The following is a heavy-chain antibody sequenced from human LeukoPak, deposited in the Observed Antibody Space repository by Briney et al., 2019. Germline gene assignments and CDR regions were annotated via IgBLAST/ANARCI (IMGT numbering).Heavy chain of an antibody. V-gene: IGHV4-31*03. Sequence: PSETLSLTCTVSGGSISSGGYSWSWIRQHPGKGLEWIGYIYYSGSTYYNPSLKSRVTISVDTSKNQFSLKLSSVTAADTAVYYCARGYNYDFWSGYYYYYYGMDVWGQGTTVTVSS. J-gene: IGHJ6*02. CDR2: IYYSGST. CDR3: ARGYNYDFWSGYYYYYYGMDV. CDR1: GGSISSGGYS. D-gene: IGHD3-3*01.